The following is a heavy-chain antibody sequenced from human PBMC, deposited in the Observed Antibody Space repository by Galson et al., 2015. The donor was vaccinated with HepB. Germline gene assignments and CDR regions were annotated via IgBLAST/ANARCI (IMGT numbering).Heavy chain of an antibody. CDR3: MRGLTGTTSY. J-gene: IGHJ4*02. Sequence: SLRLSCAASGFTLSDSAVQWVRQLSGKGLEWLGRIRSKANRDATMYAPSVKGRFIISRDDSTNTAYLQMNSLKTDDTAIYYCMRGLTGTTSYWGQGTLVTVSA. CDR1: GFTLSDSA. D-gene: IGHD1-7*01. V-gene: IGHV3-73*01. CDR2: IRSKANRDAT.